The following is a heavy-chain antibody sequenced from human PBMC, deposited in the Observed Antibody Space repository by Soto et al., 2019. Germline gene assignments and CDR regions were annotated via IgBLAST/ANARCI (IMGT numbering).Heavy chain of an antibody. J-gene: IGHJ3*02. D-gene: IGHD3-16*01. CDR2: IYYSGST. Sequence: QVQLQESGPGLVKPSETLSPMCTVSGGSISSYYWSWIRQPPGKGLEWIGYIYYSGSTNYNPSLKSRVTISVDTSKNQFSLKLSSVTAADTAVYYCARDQVLYDAFDIWGQGTMVTVSS. CDR1: GGSISSYY. V-gene: IGHV4-59*01. CDR3: ARDQVLYDAFDI.